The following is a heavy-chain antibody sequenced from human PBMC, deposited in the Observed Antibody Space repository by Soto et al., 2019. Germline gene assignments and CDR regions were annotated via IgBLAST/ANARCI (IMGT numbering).Heavy chain of an antibody. CDR1: GGSFSGYY. V-gene: IGHV4-34*01. CDR2: INHSGST. D-gene: IGHD3-10*01. CDR3: ARGAGGYYGSGSYYNSRSYYFDY. Sequence: QVQLQQWGAGLLKPSETLSLTCAVYGGSFSGYYWSWIRQPPGKGLEWIGEINHSGSTNYNPSLKSRVTISVDTSKHQFSLKLSSVTAADTAVYYCARGAGGYYGSGSYYNSRSYYFDYWGQGTLVTVSS. J-gene: IGHJ4*02.